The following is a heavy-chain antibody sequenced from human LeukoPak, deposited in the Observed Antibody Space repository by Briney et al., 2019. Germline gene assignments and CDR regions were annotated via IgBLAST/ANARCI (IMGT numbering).Heavy chain of an antibody. Sequence: SQTLSLTCAISGDSFSSNSAAWNWLRPSPSRGLEWLGKTCDRSKWYNGYAVSMKSRITINPDTSKNHLSLQLNSVTPEDTAVYYCARSVNAGCLDYWGQGALVTVSS. CDR2: TCDRSKWYN. CDR1: GDSFSSNSAA. J-gene: IGHJ4*02. V-gene: IGHV6-1*01. D-gene: IGHD4-23*01. CDR3: ARSVNAGCLDY.